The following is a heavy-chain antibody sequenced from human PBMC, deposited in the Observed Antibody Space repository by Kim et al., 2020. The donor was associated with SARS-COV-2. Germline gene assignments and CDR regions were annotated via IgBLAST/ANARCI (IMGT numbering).Heavy chain of an antibody. D-gene: IGHD6-19*01. V-gene: IGHV4-28*03. CDR3: AREGQWLVGWFDP. CDR2: T. Sequence: TYYNPSLKSRVTMSVDTSKNQFSLKLSSVTAADTAVYYCAREGQWLVGWFDPWGQVTLVTVSS. J-gene: IGHJ5*02.